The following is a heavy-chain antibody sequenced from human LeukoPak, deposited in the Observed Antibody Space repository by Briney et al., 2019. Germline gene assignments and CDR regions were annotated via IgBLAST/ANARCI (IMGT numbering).Heavy chain of an antibody. V-gene: IGHV4-39*01. J-gene: IGHJ5*02. D-gene: IGHD4-17*01. CDR1: GGSINTNTYY. CDR2: IYYSGST. Sequence: KSSETLSLTCTVSGGSINTNTYYWGWIRQPPGKGLEWIGSIYYSGSTYYNPSLKSRVTISVDTSKNQFSLRLSSVTAADTAVYFCARRATVTDGFDPWGQGTLVTVSS. CDR3: ARRATVTDGFDP.